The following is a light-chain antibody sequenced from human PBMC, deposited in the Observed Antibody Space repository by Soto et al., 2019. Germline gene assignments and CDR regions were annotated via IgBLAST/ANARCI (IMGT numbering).Light chain of an antibody. CDR3: QQRSNWPLT. CDR2: DAS. J-gene: IGKJ4*01. Sequence: EIVLTQSPATLSLSPGESATLSCRASQSVSSYLAWYQQKPGQAPRLLISDASNRATGIPARFSGSGSGTDFTLTITSLEPEDFAVYYCQQRSNWPLTFGGGTKVEFK. V-gene: IGKV3-11*01. CDR1: QSVSSY.